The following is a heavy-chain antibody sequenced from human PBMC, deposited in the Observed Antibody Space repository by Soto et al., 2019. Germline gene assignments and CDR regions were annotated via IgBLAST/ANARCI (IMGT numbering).Heavy chain of an antibody. V-gene: IGHV3-30-3*01. D-gene: IGHD3-3*01. Sequence: GGSLRLSCAASGFTFSSYAMYWVRQAPGKGLEWMAFISPDGNNTYYADSVKGRFSISRDNAKNSLFLQMNSLKADDTAVYYCARANFNDFWTGFFRGWFDPWGQGTLVTVSA. CDR1: GFTFSSYA. CDR2: ISPDGNNT. J-gene: IGHJ5*02. CDR3: ARANFNDFWTGFFRGWFDP.